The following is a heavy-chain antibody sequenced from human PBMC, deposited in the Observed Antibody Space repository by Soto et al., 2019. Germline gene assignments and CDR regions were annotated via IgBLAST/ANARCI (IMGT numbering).Heavy chain of an antibody. CDR1: GFTFRSYA. CDR3: ARVYCGGDCYLTYYYYYGMDV. V-gene: IGHV3-30-3*01. CDR2: ISYDGSNK. D-gene: IGHD2-21*02. J-gene: IGHJ6*02. Sequence: GGSLRLSCAASGFTFRSYAIHWVRQAPGKGLEWVAVISYDGSNKYYADSVKGRFTISRDNSKNTLYLQMNSLRAEDTAVYYCARVYCGGDCYLTYYYYYGMDVWGQGTTVTVSS.